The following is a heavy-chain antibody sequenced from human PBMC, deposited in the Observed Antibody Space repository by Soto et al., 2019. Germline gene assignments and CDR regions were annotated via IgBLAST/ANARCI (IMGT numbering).Heavy chain of an antibody. CDR3: AREKVATIKNYSYYGMDV. Sequence: QVQLVQSGAVVKKPGSSVKVSCKASGGTFSSYAISWVRQAPGQGLEWMGGIIPIFGTANYAQKFQGRVTITADESTSTAYMELSSLRSEDTAVYYCAREKVATIKNYSYYGMDVWGQGTTVTVSS. CDR1: GGTFSSYA. D-gene: IGHD5-12*01. CDR2: IIPIFGTA. V-gene: IGHV1-69*01. J-gene: IGHJ6*02.